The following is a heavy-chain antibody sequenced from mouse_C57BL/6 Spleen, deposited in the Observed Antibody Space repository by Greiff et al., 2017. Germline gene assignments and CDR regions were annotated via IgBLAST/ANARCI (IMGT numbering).Heavy chain of an antibody. V-gene: IGHV1-69*01. CDR2: IDPSDSYT. Sequence: QVQLQQPGAELVMPGASVKMSCKASGYTFTSYWMNWVKQRPGQGLEWIGEIDPSDSYTNYNQKFKGKSTLTVDKSSSTAYMQLSSLTSEDSAVYYCAREGDYYGKRAPFAYWGQGTLVTVSA. CDR1: GYTFTSYW. CDR3: AREGDYYGKRAPFAY. D-gene: IGHD1-1*01. J-gene: IGHJ3*01.